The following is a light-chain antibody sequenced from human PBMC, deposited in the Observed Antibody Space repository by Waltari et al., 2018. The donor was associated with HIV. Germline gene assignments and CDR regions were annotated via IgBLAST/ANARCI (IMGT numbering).Light chain of an antibody. CDR3: SSYTSSSTLNWV. CDR2: EVS. J-gene: IGLJ3*02. V-gene: IGLV2-14*01. Sequence: QSALTQPASVSGSPGQSITISCTGTSSDVGGYNYVSWYQQHPGKAPKLMIYEVSNRPSGVSNRCSGSKSGNTASLTISGLQAEDEADYYCSSYTSSSTLNWVFGGGTKLTVL. CDR1: SSDVGGYNY.